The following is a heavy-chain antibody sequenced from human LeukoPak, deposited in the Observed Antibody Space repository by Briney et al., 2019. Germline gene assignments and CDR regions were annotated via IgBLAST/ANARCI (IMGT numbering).Heavy chain of an antibody. J-gene: IGHJ4*02. Sequence: PGGSLRLSCAASGFTFSSYWMHWVRQAPGKGLVWVSRINSDGSSTSYADSVKGRFTISRDNAKNTLYLQMNSLRAEDTAVYYCARVRGDGLTALFYWGQGTLVTVSS. CDR3: ARVRGDGLTALFY. V-gene: IGHV3-74*01. D-gene: IGHD4/OR15-4a*01. CDR2: INSDGSST. CDR1: GFTFSSYW.